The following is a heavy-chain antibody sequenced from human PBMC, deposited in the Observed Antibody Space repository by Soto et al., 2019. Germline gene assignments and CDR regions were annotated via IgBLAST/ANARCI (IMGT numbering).Heavy chain of an antibody. CDR3: ACGWWEEEGDLMYL. CDR1: AGSPSRCA. D-gene: IGHD1-26*01. Sequence: SEKLPHPNTVSAGSPSRCAKSVCRQLPGKGLENLGYIYFSDSTNYNPSFKSRITISVDTSRNQFFLTLSSMTAADTAVYYCACGWWEEEGDLMYLCGQGSSVTGS. V-gene: IGHV4-4*09. J-gene: IGHJ6*01. CDR2: IYFSDST.